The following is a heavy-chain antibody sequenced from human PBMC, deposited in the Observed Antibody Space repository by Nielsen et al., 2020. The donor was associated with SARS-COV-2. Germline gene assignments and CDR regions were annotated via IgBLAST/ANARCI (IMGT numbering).Heavy chain of an antibody. CDR1: GYSVNSYW. Sequence: GGSLRLYCKGSGYSVNSYWIGWGRQMHGKGLEWMGIIYPRDSDTKYSPSFQGQVTISADKSISTAYLQWSSLKASDTAMYYCARQYDYGDFGIYWGQGTLVTVSS. V-gene: IGHV5-51*01. J-gene: IGHJ4*02. CDR3: ARQYDYGDFGIY. D-gene: IGHD4-17*01. CDR2: IYPRDSDT.